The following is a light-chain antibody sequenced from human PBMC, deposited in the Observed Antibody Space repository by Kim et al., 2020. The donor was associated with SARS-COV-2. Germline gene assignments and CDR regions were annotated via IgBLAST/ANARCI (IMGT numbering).Light chain of an antibody. CDR2: LAS. Sequence: DIVMTQSPLSLVVTPGEPASISCRSSESLLHSNGHTYFDWYLQKPGQSPHLLIYLASNRASGVPDRFSGSGSGTDFTLKISRVEAEDVGMFYCMQALQSPWTFGQETKVDIK. CDR3: MQALQSPWT. CDR1: ESLLHSNGHTY. J-gene: IGKJ1*01. V-gene: IGKV2-28*01.